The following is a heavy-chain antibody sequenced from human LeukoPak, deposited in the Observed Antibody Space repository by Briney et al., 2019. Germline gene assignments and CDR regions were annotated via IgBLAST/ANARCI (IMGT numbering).Heavy chain of an antibody. CDR3: ARSISYTAGNTNYYYFMDV. J-gene: IGHJ6*03. Sequence: SETLSLTCTVSGGSIISSSYYWGWIRQPPGKGLEWIGSIYYSGSTYYNPSLKSRVTISVDTSKNQFSLKLSSVTAADTAVYYCARSISYTAGNTNYYYFMDVWGKGTTVTVSS. V-gene: IGHV4-39*01. D-gene: IGHD3-16*02. CDR1: GGSIISSSYY. CDR2: IYYSGST.